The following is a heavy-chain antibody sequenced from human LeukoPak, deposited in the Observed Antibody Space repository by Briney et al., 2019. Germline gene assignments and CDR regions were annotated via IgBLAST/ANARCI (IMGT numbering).Heavy chain of an antibody. J-gene: IGHJ4*02. D-gene: IGHD3-22*01. CDR2: ISYDGSNK. Sequence: GRSLRLSCAASVFTFSSYGMHWVRQAPGKGLEWVAVISYDGSNKYYADSVKGRFTISRDNSKNTLYLQMNSLRAEDTAVYYCAKGDYYDSSGYYYDYWGQGTLVTVSS. CDR3: AKGDYYDSSGYYYDY. V-gene: IGHV3-30*18. CDR1: VFTFSSYG.